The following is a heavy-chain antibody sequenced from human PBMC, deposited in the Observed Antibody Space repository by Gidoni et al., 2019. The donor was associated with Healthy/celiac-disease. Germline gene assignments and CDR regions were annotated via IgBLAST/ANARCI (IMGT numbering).Heavy chain of an antibody. J-gene: IGHJ4*02. CDR3: AIDLEHYDILTCYYNVPFYY. V-gene: IGHV3-21*01. CDR1: GFTFSSYS. Sequence: EVQLVDSGGGLVKPGGGLRISCAASGFTFSSYSLNWVRQAPGKGLEGVSSISMSSSYIYYADSVKGRFTISRDNAKNSLYLQMNSLRAEDTAVYYCAIDLEHYDILTCYYNVPFYYWGQGTLVTVSS. CDR2: ISMSSSYI. D-gene: IGHD3-9*01.